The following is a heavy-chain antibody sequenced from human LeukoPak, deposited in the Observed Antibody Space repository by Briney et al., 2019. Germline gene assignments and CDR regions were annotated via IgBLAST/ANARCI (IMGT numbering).Heavy chain of an antibody. J-gene: IGHJ6*02. CDR3: AREVWGMDV. CDR2: IKQDGSEK. D-gene: IGHD2-21*01. Sequence: GGPLRLSCAASGFTFSSYWMSWVRQAAGKGLDWVANIKQDGSEKYYVDSVKGRFTIYCDYAKNSLYLQMNSLRAEDTAVYYCAREVWGMDVWGQGTTVTVSS. V-gene: IGHV3-7*01. CDR1: GFTFSSYW.